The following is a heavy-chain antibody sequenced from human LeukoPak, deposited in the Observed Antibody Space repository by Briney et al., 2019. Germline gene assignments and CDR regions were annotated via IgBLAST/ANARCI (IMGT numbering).Heavy chain of an antibody. V-gene: IGHV3-66*02. Sequence: WSLSPSCAPSLFTVISNYMSAVRQAPGKGLEWVSVIYSDGTRHYEDYVKGRFIITRENYKNTMYLQMNSMRAEDTAVDYCSRTAGINYYYMDVWGRGTTVTVSS. CDR1: LFTVISNY. CDR3: SRTAGINYYYMDV. J-gene: IGHJ6*03. CDR2: IYSDGTR.